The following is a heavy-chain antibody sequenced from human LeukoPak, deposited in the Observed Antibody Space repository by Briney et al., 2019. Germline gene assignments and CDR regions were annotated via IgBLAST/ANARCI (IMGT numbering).Heavy chain of an antibody. CDR3: ARGLADYSNDY. J-gene: IGHJ4*02. CDR1: GFTFSSYE. D-gene: IGHD4-11*01. V-gene: IGHV3-48*03. CDR2: ISSSGSTI. Sequence: GGSLRLSCAASGFTFSSYEMNWVRQAPGKGLEWVSYISSSGSTIYYADSVKGRFTISRDNAKNSLYLQMNSLRAEDTAVYYCARGLADYSNDYWGQGTLVTVSS.